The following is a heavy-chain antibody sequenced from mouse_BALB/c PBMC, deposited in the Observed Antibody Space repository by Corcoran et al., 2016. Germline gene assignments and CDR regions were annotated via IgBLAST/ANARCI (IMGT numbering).Heavy chain of an antibody. J-gene: IGHJ3*01. Sequence: QVQLQQSAAELARPGASVKMSCKASGYTFTSYTMHWVKQRPGQGLEWIGYINPSSGYTEYNQKFKDKTTLTADKSSSTAYMQLSSLTSEDSAVYYCASFYGLSWFAYWGQGTLVTVSA. V-gene: IGHV1-4*02. D-gene: IGHD1-1*01. CDR1: GYTFTSYT. CDR3: ASFYGLSWFAY. CDR2: INPSSGYT.